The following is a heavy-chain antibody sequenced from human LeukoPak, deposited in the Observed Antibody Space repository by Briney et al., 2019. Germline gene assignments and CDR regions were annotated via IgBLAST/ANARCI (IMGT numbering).Heavy chain of an antibody. CDR2: ISDNGGST. V-gene: IGHV3-64D*06. CDR1: GFILRSHA. Sequence: GGSLRLSCSASGFILRSHAMHWVRQAPGKGLEYGSRISDNGGSTYYADSVKGRFTISRDNSKNTLYLQMSSLRAVDTAVYYCVKDNEAGGSPFDRWGQGTLVTVSS. CDR3: VKDNEAGGSPFDR. J-gene: IGHJ4*02. D-gene: IGHD1-1*01.